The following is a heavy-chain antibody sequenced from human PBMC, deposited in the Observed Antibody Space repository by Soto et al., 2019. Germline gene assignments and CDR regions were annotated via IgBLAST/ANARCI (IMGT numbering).Heavy chain of an antibody. CDR1: GFTFNSYA. CDR2: ISGSGGST. D-gene: IGHD1-26*01. CDR3: AKGEYSGAYDYYYYMGV. Sequence: EVQLLESGGGLVQPGGSLRLSCAACGFTFNSYAMSWVRQAPGKGLEWVSAISGSGGSTYYADSVNGQFTISRDNSKITLYLQMNSPSAEDTAVYYCAKGEYSGAYDYYYYMGVWGKGTTVTVCS. J-gene: IGHJ6*03. V-gene: IGHV3-23*01.